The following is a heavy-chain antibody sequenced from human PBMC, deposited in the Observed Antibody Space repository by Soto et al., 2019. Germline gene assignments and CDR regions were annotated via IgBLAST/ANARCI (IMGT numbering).Heavy chain of an antibody. D-gene: IGHD7-27*01. V-gene: IGHV3-23*01. Sequence: GGPLRLSCAVSLFTVRSYPMSWVRQAPEKGLEWVSSIGVSVGTTYYADSVKGRFTISRDNSQNTLYLEMNSLRAEDTAVYYCAKDWGTLDYWGQGALVTVSS. CDR1: LFTVRSYP. J-gene: IGHJ4*02. CDR2: IGVSVGTT. CDR3: AKDWGTLDY.